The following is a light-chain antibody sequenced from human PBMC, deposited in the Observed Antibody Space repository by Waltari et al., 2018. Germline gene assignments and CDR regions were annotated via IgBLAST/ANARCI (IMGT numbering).Light chain of an antibody. CDR1: VLAKKY. J-gene: IGLJ1*01. CDR2: KDS. CDR3: YAAADNNPPYV. V-gene: IGLV3-27*01. Sequence: SYELTQPSSVSVSPGQTARITCSGDVLAKKYARWFQQKPGQAPGLVIYKDSERPSGTPERVSGSSSGTTVTLTISGAQVEDEADYYCYAAADNNPPYVFGTGTKVTVL.